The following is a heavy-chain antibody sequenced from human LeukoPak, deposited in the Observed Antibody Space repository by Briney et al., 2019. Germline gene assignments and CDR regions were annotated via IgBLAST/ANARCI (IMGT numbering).Heavy chain of an antibody. V-gene: IGHV1-46*01. Sequence: ASVKVSCKASGYTFTSYYMHWVRQAPGQGLEWMGIINPSGGSTSYAQKFQGRVTVTRDTSTSTVYMELSSLRSEDTAVYYCARPGYCTNGVCFHTYFDYWGQGTLVTVSS. CDR2: INPSGGST. D-gene: IGHD2-8*01. J-gene: IGHJ4*02. CDR3: ARPGYCTNGVCFHTYFDY. CDR1: GYTFTSYY.